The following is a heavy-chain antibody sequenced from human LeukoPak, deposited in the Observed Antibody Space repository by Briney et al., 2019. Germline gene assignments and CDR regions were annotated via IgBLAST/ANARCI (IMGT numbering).Heavy chain of an antibody. V-gene: IGHV1-2*02. D-gene: IGHD3-16*01. J-gene: IGHJ4*01. CDR1: GYTFTAYY. CDR3: VRTLSAMIPYDY. CDR2: MNPNSGDR. Sequence: APVKVSCKTSGYTFTAYYLHWVRQAPGKGLEWIGWMNPNSGDRNSAQKFQGRVTMTRDTSIRTIYMELSSLSSDDTAVYYCVRTLSAMIPYDYWGNGTLIIVSS.